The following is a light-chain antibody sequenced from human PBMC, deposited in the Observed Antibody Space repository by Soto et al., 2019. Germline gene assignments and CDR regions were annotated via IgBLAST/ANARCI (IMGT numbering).Light chain of an antibody. J-gene: IGLJ3*02. CDR2: GNS. Sequence: QSVLTQPPSVSGAPGQRVTISCTGSSSNIGAGYDVHWYQQLPGTAPKLLIYGNSNRPSGVPDRFSGSKSGTSASLAITGLQAEDEGDYYCQSYDSSLSGAGVFGGGTKVTVL. CDR3: QSYDSSLSGAGV. CDR1: SSNIGAGYD. V-gene: IGLV1-40*01.